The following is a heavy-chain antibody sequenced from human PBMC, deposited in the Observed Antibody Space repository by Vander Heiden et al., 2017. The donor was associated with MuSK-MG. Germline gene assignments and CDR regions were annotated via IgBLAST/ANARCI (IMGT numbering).Heavy chain of an antibody. D-gene: IGHD3-3*02. J-gene: IGHJ3*02. CDR2: IYWDDAK. CDR3: AHDPATRRVLGDAFDI. CDR1: GFSPSTSGVG. Sequence: QITLKESGPTLVKHTQTLTLTSTFSGFSPSTSGVGVGWSRQPPGKTLEWIALIYWDDAKRYSPSLKSRLTITKDTSKNQEVLTMTNMETVETATYYCAHDPATRRVLGDAFDIWGQGTMVTVSS. V-gene: IGHV2-5*02.